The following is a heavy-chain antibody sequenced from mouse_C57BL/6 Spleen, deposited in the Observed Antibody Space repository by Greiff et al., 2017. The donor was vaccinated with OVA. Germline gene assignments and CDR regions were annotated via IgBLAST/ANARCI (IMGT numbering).Heavy chain of an antibody. CDR3: ARLGYYAMDY. CDR2: LNPNNGGT. Sequence: VQLQQSGPELVKPGASVKISCKASGYTFTDYYMNWVKQSHGKSLEWIGDLNPNNGGTSYNQKFKGKATLTVDKSSSTAYMELRSLTSEDAAVYYCARLGYYAMDYWGQGTSVTVSS. D-gene: IGHD4-1*01. CDR1: GYTFTDYY. V-gene: IGHV1-26*01. J-gene: IGHJ4*01.